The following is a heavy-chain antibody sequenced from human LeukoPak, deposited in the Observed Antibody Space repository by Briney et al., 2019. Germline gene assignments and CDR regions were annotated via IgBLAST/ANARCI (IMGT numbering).Heavy chain of an antibody. CDR1: GISFSYYD. J-gene: IGHJ6*02. Sequence: QPGGSLRLSCVASGISFSYYDMHWVRQAPGKGLEWVAIISYDGSKKFYAESVKGRFTISRDNSKNTLYLQMNSLRAEDTAVYYCAKDVGSGVYYYGIDVWGQGTTVTVSS. CDR3: AKDVGSGVYYYGIDV. CDR2: ISYDGSKK. V-gene: IGHV3-30*18. D-gene: IGHD3-3*01.